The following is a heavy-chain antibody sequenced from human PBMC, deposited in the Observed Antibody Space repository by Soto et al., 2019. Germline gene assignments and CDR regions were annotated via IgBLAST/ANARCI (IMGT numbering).Heavy chain of an antibody. CDR3: ARGGTDIVDRRADWFDP. J-gene: IGHJ5*02. V-gene: IGHV4-30-4*01. CDR1: GGSISSGDYY. CDR2: IYYSGIT. Sequence: SETLSLTCTVSGGSISSGDYYWSWIRQPPGKGLEWIGYIYYSGITYYNPSLKSRVTISVDTSKNQFSLKLSSVTAADTAVYYCARGGTDIVDRRADWFDPWGQGILVTVSS. D-gene: IGHD2-15*01.